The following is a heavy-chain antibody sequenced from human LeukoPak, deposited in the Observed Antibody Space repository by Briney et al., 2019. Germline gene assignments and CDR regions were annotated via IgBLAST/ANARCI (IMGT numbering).Heavy chain of an antibody. CDR1: GFTFDDYA. CDR2: ISWNSGSI. V-gene: IGHV3-9*03. J-gene: IGHJ3*02. CDR3: AKGMATVTTRAFDI. Sequence: GRSLRLSCAASGFTFDDYAMHWVRQAPGKGLEWVSGISWNSGSIGYADSVKGRFTISRDNAKNSLYLQMNSLRAEDMALYYCAKGMATVTTRAFDIWGQGTMVTVSP. D-gene: IGHD4-17*01.